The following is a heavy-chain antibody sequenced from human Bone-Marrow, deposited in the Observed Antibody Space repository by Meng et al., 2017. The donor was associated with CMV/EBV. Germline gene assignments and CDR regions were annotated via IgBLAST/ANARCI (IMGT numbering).Heavy chain of an antibody. Sequence: GESLKIYCAASGFTFSSYSMNWVHQAPGKGLEWVSYISGSAGTIYYADSVKGRFTISRDNAKNSLSLQLNSLRVEDTAVYYCARAGPTYTSPVDVWGQGTTVTVSS. V-gene: IGHV3-48*04. CDR1: GFTFSSYS. J-gene: IGHJ6*02. D-gene: IGHD3-10*01. CDR2: ISGSAGTI. CDR3: ARAGPTYTSPVDV.